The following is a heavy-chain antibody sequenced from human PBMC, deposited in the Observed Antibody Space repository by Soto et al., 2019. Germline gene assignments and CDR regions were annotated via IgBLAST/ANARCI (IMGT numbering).Heavy chain of an antibody. CDR2: INAGNGNT. CDR1: GYTFTSYA. D-gene: IGHD6-13*01. V-gene: IGHV1-3*01. Sequence: GASVKVSCKASGYTFTSYAMHWVRQAPGQRLEWMGWINAGNGNTKYSQKFQGRVTITRDTSASTAYMELSSLRSEDTAVYYCARFLEATPSIEAVSFAYWGQGTLVPVSS. CDR3: ARFLEATPSIEAVSFAY. J-gene: IGHJ4*02.